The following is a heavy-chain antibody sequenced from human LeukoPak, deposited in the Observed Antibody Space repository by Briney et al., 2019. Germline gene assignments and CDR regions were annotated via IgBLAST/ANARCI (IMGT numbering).Heavy chain of an antibody. CDR2: ISGSGGST. Sequence: PGGSLRLSCAASGFTFSSYAMSWVRQAPGKGLEWVSAISGSGGSTYYADSVKGRFTISRDNSKNTLYLQMNSLRAEDTAVYYCAKDLQYSYGLSYYFDYWGQGTLVTVSS. CDR3: AKDLQYSYGLSYYFDY. CDR1: GFTFSSYA. V-gene: IGHV3-23*01. D-gene: IGHD5-18*01. J-gene: IGHJ4*02.